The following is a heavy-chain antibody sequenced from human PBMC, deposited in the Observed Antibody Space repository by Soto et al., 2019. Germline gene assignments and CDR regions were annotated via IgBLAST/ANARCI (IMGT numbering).Heavy chain of an antibody. J-gene: IGHJ4*02. CDR2: INYRGST. V-gene: IGHV4-30-4*01. D-gene: IGHD4-17*01. CDR1: GGSISSGVYY. Sequence: QVQLQESGPGLVKPSQTLSLPCTVSGGSISSGVYYWSWIRQPPGKALGGIGYINYRGSTYYNPSLKSRVTRSVDTSKNQFPLELSSVTAADTAVYYCARAPPPFTVTTEEDSWGQGTLVTVSS. CDR3: ARAPPPFTVTTEEDS.